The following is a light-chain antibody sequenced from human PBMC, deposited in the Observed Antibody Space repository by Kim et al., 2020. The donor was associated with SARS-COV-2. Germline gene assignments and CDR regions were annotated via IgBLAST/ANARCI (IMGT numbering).Light chain of an antibody. CDR3: QQYNGYHT. Sequence: DIQMTQSPSTRSASVGDRVTITCRASQSVGRWLAWYQQKPGKAPKLLIYEASRLESGVPSRFSGSGSGTEFTLTISSLQPDDFATYYGQQYNGYHTFGQGTKLEI. J-gene: IGKJ2*01. CDR1: QSVGRW. V-gene: IGKV1-5*03. CDR2: EAS.